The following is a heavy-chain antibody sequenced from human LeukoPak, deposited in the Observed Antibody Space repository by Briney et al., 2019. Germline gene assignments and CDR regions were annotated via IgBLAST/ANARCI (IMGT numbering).Heavy chain of an antibody. Sequence: PSETLSLTCTVSGGSISSGGYYWSWIRQHPGKGLEWIGYIYYSGSTYYTPSLKSRVTISVDTSKNQFSLKLTSVTAADTAVYYCARGAGYSGYDFDFWGQGTLVSVPS. CDR2: IYYSGST. J-gene: IGHJ4*02. CDR3: ARGAGYSGYDFDF. D-gene: IGHD5-12*01. V-gene: IGHV4-31*03. CDR1: GGSISSGGYY.